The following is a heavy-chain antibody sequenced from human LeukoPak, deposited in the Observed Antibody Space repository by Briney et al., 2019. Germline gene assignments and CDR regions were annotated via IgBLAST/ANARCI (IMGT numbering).Heavy chain of an antibody. D-gene: IGHD3-10*01. CDR1: GFTFSSYA. CDR2: ISYDGRNK. CDR3: ARDAGHYSDS. V-gene: IGHV3-30*04. J-gene: IGHJ4*02. Sequence: GGSLRLSCAASGFTFSSYAMHWVRQAPGKGLEWVAVISYDGRNKYYADSVKGRFTISRDNSKNTLYLQMNSLTPEDTAVFYCARDAGHYSDSWGQRTLVTVSS.